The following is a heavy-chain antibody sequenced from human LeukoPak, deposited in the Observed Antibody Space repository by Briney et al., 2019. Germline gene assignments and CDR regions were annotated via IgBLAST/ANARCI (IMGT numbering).Heavy chain of an antibody. D-gene: IGHD6-13*01. V-gene: IGHV3-21*01. CDR2: ISSSSSYI. CDR1: GFTFSSYA. J-gene: IGHJ4*02. CDR3: ARVRESSSWAHFDY. Sequence: PGGSLRLSCAASGFTFSSYAMSWVRQAPGKGLEWVSSISSSSSYIYYADSVKGRFTISRDNAKNSLYLQMNSLRAEDTAVYYCARVRESSSWAHFDYWGQGTLATVSS.